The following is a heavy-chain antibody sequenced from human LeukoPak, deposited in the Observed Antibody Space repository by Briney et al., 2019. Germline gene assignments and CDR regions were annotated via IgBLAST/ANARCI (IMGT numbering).Heavy chain of an antibody. V-gene: IGHV4-34*01. D-gene: IGHD6-19*01. CDR1: GGSFSGYY. Sequence: PSETLSLTCAVYGGSFSGYYWSWIRQPPGKGLEWIGEINHSGSTNYNPSLKSRVTISVDTSKNQFSLKLSSVTAADTAVYHCARRISGWVFDYWGQGTLVTVSS. J-gene: IGHJ4*02. CDR2: INHSGST. CDR3: ARRISGWVFDY.